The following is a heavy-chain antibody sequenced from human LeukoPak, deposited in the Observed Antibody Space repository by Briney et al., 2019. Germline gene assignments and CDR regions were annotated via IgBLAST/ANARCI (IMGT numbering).Heavy chain of an antibody. CDR2: IKQDGSHI. CDR1: GFTFSSYW. J-gene: IGHJ4*02. Sequence: GGSLRLSCVASGFTFSSYWMSWVRQVPGKGLEWVANIKQDGSHIYYVDSLKGRFTISRDNAKNSLYLQMNSLRVEDTAVYYCARIGYSSSSFDFWGQGTLVTVSS. CDR3: ARIGYSSSSFDF. V-gene: IGHV3-7*01. D-gene: IGHD6-6*01.